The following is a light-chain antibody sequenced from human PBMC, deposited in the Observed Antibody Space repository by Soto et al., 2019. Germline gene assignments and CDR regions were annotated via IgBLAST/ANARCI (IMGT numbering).Light chain of an antibody. CDR3: QQYKQWPVA. V-gene: IGKV3-15*01. CDR2: GAS. Sequence: VMTPSPTTLSVSPGERATLSCRASHSVGSNLAWYQQNPGQAPRLLIYGASTRATGVPARFSGSGSATQFTLTISSLQSEDSGFYYCQQYKQWPVAFGGGTKVDIK. J-gene: IGKJ4*01. CDR1: HSVGSN.